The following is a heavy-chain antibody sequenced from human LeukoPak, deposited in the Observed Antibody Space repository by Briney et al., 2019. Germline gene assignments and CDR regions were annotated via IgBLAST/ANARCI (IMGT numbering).Heavy chain of an antibody. CDR1: GFTFNDYT. Sequence: GGSLRLSCAASGFTFNDYTMHWVRQAPGKGLGWVSLISWNGDYTYYADSVKGRFTISRDSSKNSLYLQMKSLRTEDTALYYCAKAYSRSWRGPYFDHWGQGTLVTVSS. D-gene: IGHD6-13*01. CDR3: AKAYSRSWRGPYFDH. V-gene: IGHV3-43*01. J-gene: IGHJ4*02. CDR2: ISWNGDYT.